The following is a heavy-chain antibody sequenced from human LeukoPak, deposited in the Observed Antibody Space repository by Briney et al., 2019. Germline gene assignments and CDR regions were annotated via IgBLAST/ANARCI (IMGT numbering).Heavy chain of an antibody. CDR2: ISYSGST. CDR1: GGSISSYY. CDR3: ARQGYDILSGYIDAFDI. J-gene: IGHJ3*02. Sequence: PSETLSLTCTVSGGSISSYYWRWIRQPPGKGLEWIGYISYSGSTNYNPSLKSRVTISIDTSKNQFSLKLRSVTAADTAIYYCARQGYDILSGYIDAFDIWGQGTMVTVSS. V-gene: IGHV4-59*08. D-gene: IGHD3-9*01.